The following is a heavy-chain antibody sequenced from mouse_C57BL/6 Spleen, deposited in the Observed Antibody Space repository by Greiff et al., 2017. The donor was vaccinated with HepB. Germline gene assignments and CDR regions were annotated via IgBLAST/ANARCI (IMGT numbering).Heavy chain of an antibody. Sequence: QVQLQQSGPELVKPGASVKLSCKASGYTFTSYDINWVKQRPGQGLEWIGWIYPGDGSTKYNEKFKGKATLTVDTSSSTAYMELHSLTSEDSAVYFCARPTVPHWYFDVWGTGTTVTVSS. CDR1: GYTFTSYD. D-gene: IGHD1-1*01. CDR2: IYPGDGST. V-gene: IGHV1-85*01. J-gene: IGHJ1*03. CDR3: ARPTVPHWYFDV.